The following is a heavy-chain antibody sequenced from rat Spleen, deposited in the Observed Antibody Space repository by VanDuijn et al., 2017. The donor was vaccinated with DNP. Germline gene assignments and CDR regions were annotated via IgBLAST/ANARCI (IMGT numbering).Heavy chain of an antibody. J-gene: IGHJ4*01. V-gene: IGHV2-45*01. Sequence: VQLQESGPGLVQPSETLSLTCTVSGFSVTNYNVHWVRQPPGKGLEWMGVMWSGGGTDYNSALKSRLSISRDTSKSQVFLKMNSLQTEDTATYYCARYSTSYVMDAWGQGASVTVSS. D-gene: IGHD1-2*01. CDR3: ARYSTSYVMDA. CDR2: MWSGGGT. CDR1: GFSVTNYN.